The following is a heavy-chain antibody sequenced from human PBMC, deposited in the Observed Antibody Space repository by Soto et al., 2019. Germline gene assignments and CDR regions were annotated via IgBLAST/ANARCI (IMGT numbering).Heavy chain of an antibody. CDR3: AKGPLEMATNQRGYFDY. CDR1: GFTFSSYG. J-gene: IGHJ4*02. Sequence: GSLRLSCAASGFTFSSYGMHWVRQAPGKGLEWVAVISYDGSNKYCADSVKGRFTISRDNSKNTLYLQMNSLRIEDTAVYFCAKGPLEMATNQRGYFDYWGQGILVTVSS. V-gene: IGHV3-30*18. CDR2: ISYDGSNK. D-gene: IGHD2-2*01.